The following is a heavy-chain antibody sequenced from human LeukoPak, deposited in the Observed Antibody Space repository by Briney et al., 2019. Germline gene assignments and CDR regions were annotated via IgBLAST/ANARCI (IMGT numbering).Heavy chain of an antibody. CDR3: ARAPRRANWNWGPFDY. V-gene: IGHV3-11*04. Sequence: GGSLRLSXAASGFTFSDYYMSWIRQAPGKGLEWVSYISSSGSTIYYADSVKGRFTISRDNAKNSLYLQMNSLRAEDTAVYYCARAPRRANWNWGPFDYWGQGTLVTVSS. CDR1: GFTFSDYY. D-gene: IGHD1-7*01. CDR2: ISSSGSTI. J-gene: IGHJ4*02.